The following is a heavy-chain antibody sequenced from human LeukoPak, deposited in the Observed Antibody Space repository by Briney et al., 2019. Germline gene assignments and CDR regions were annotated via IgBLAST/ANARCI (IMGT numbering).Heavy chain of an antibody. CDR3: AREMWPRRDYYGMDV. J-gene: IGHJ6*02. D-gene: IGHD2-21*01. Sequence: SETLSLTCTVSGGSISSSSYYWGWIRQPPGKGLEWIGSIYYSGSTYYNPSLKSRVTISVDTSKNQFSLKLSSVTAADTAVYYCAREMWPRRDYYGMDVWGQGTTVTVSS. V-gene: IGHV4-39*07. CDR2: IYYSGST. CDR1: GGSISSSSYY.